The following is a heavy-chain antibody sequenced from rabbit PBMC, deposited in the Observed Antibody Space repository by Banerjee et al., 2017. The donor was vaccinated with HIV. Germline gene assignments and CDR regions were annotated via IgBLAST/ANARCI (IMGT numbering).Heavy chain of an antibody. D-gene: IGHD6-1*01. V-gene: IGHV1S40*01. CDR1: GFSFSSGYD. CDR3: ARSDYDNYDYAFNL. CDR2: IYADSRGSI. Sequence: QSLEESGGGLVKPGASLTLTCKASGFSFSSGYDMCWVRQAPGKGLEWIACIYADSRGSIYYASWAKGRFTISKTSSTTVTLQMTTLTAADTATYFCARSDYDNYDYAFNLWGQGTLVTVS. J-gene: IGHJ4*01.